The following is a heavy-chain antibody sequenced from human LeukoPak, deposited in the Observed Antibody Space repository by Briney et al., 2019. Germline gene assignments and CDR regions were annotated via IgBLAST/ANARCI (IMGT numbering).Heavy chain of an antibody. CDR1: GFTFSSHS. CDR2: ISRSSSYM. CDR3: ARDLVVPQSPYYGMDV. V-gene: IGHV3-21*01. Sequence: GGSLRLSCAASGFTFSSHSMNWVRQAPGKGLEWVSSISRSSSYMYYADSVKGRFTISRDNAKNSLYLQMNSLRAEDTAVYYCARDLVVPQSPYYGMDVWGQGTTVTVSS. D-gene: IGHD2-2*01. J-gene: IGHJ6*02.